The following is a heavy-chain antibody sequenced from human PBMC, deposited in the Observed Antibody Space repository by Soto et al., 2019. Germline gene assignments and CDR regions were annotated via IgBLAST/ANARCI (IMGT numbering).Heavy chain of an antibody. J-gene: IGHJ3*01. CDR2: INAGYGNT. Sequence: QVPLVQSGAEVRKPGASVKVSCKASGYTFSSYAMHWVRQAPGQRLEWMGWINAGYGNTKSSQKFQDRVTISRDTSASTAYMELTSLRSEDTAVYYCARDRRFYDSGTYDIANDAFDVWGQGTMVTVSS. CDR1: GYTFSSYA. D-gene: IGHD3-22*01. V-gene: IGHV1-3*01. CDR3: ARDRRFYDSGTYDIANDAFDV.